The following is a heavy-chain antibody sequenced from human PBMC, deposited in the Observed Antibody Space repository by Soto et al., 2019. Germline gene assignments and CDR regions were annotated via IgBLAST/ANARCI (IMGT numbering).Heavy chain of an antibody. D-gene: IGHD3-10*01. Sequence: QVQLVQSGGEVRKPGASVKVSCKASGYTFTSHGISWVRQAPGQGLEWMGWISAYNGDTNYAQKLQGRVTVTTDRSTSTAYLELRSLRSEDTAVYYCARMVRGSNIDFYHYREVWGKGTTVTVSS. V-gene: IGHV1-18*01. CDR3: ARMVRGSNIDFYHYREV. J-gene: IGHJ6*03. CDR2: ISAYNGDT. CDR1: GYTFTSHG.